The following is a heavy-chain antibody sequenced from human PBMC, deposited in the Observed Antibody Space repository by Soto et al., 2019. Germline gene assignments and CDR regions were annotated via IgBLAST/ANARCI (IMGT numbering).Heavy chain of an antibody. Sequence: ASVKVSCKASGYTLSSYAMHWMRQAPGQGLEWMGWIKVCNGNTEYAQMLQGRVTMTTDTSTSTAYMELRSLTSDDTAVYYCARHSGGSGDNHWGQGTLVTVSS. D-gene: IGHD3-10*01. CDR1: GYTLSSYA. J-gene: IGHJ5*02. CDR2: IKVCNGNT. V-gene: IGHV1-18*01. CDR3: ARHSGGSGDNH.